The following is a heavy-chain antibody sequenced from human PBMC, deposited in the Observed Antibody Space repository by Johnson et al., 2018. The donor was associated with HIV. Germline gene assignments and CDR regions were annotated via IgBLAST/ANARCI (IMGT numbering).Heavy chain of an antibody. V-gene: IGHV3-7*03. CDR2: IKQDGSER. Sequence: VQLVESGGSVVRRGWSLRLSCAASGFPFDDYGMSWVRQGPGKGLEWVANIKQDGSERYYVDSVTGRFTISRDNAKKSVYLQMNSLRPEDTAVYYCARKADAFDIWGQGTMITVSS. CDR1: GFPFDDYG. CDR3: ARKADAFDI. J-gene: IGHJ3*02.